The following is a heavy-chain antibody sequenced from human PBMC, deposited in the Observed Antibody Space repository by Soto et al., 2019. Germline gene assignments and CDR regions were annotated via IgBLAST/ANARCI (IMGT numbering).Heavy chain of an antibody. D-gene: IGHD6-6*01. CDR2: ISYDGSNK. V-gene: IGHV3-30-3*01. Sequence: GGSLRLSCAASGFTFSSYAMHGVRQAPGKGLEWVAVISYDGSNKYYADSVKGRFTISRDNSKNTLYLQMNSLRAEDTAVYYCARDLIVARSEYY. CDR1: GFTFSSYA. J-gene: IGHJ6*01. CDR3: ARDLIVARSEYY.